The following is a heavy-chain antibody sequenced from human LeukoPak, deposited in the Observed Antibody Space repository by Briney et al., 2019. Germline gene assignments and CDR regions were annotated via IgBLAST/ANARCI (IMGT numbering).Heavy chain of an antibody. CDR3: ARGRRLRLGELFFY. CDR1: GYTFTSYD. Sequence: ASVKVSRKASGYTFTSYDINWVRQATGPGLEWMGWMNPNSGNTGYAQKFQGRVTMTRNTSISTAYMELSSLRSEDTAVYYCARGRRLRLGELFFYWGQGTLVTVSS. V-gene: IGHV1-8*01. D-gene: IGHD3-16*01. J-gene: IGHJ4*02. CDR2: MNPNSGNT.